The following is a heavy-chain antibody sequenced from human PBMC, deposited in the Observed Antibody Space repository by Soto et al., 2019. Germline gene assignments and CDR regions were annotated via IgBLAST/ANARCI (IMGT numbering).Heavy chain of an antibody. CDR3: ARHGYSYGSSLIDY. CDR1: GGSINTGSYS. Sequence: SETLSLTCTVSGGSINTGSYSWGWIRQPPGKGLEWIGSIYYSGSTYYNPSLKSRVTISVDTSKNQFSLKVNSVTAADTAVYYCARHGYSYGSSLIDYWGQGTLVTVSS. V-gene: IGHV4-39*01. D-gene: IGHD5-18*01. CDR2: IYYSGST. J-gene: IGHJ4*02.